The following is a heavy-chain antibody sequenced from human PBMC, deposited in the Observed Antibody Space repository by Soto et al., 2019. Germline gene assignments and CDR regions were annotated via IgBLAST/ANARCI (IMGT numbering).Heavy chain of an antibody. V-gene: IGHV4-4*02. CDR2: IYRTGST. CDR1: GGSFTSNNW. J-gene: IGHJ4*02. D-gene: IGHD1-7*01. CDR3: ASRDPGTNVDY. Sequence: SETLSLTCAVSGGSFTSNNWWTWVRQPPGQGLEWIGEIYRTGSTNYNPSLKIRVTIALDKSENQFSLKVTSLTAADTAVYYCASRDPGTNVDYWGQGTLVTVTS.